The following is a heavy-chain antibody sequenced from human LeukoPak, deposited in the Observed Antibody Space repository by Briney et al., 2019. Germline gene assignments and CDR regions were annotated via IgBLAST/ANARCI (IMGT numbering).Heavy chain of an antibody. V-gene: IGHV4-38-2*02. Sequence: SETLSLTCTVSGYSISSGYYWGWIRQPPGKGLEWVGSIYHSGSTYYNPSLKSRVTISVDTSKNQFSLKLSSVTAADTAVYYCAHTYYYDSSGGNWFDPWGQGTLVTVSS. CDR3: AHTYYYDSSGGNWFDP. CDR2: IYHSGST. J-gene: IGHJ5*02. D-gene: IGHD3-22*01. CDR1: GYSISSGYY.